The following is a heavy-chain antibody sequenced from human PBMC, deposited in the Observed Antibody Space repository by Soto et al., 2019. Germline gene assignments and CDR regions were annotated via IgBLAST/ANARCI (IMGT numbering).Heavy chain of an antibody. J-gene: IGHJ6*03. D-gene: IGHD3-9*01. V-gene: IGHV1-18*01. Sequence: ASVKVSCKASGYTFTSYGISWVRQAPGQGLEWMGWISAYNGNTNYAQKLQGRVTMTTDTSTSTAYMELRNLRSDDTAVYYCARDHPPPNYDILTGSPPYYYYYMDVWGKGTTVTVSS. CDR1: GYTFTSYG. CDR2: ISAYNGNT. CDR3: ARDHPPPNYDILTGSPPYYYYYMDV.